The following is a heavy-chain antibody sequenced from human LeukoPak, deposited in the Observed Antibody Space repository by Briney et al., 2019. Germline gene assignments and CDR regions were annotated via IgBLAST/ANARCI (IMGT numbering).Heavy chain of an antibody. CDR1: GYPFSDHG. Sequence: GASVKVSCTASGYPFSDHGVNWVRQAPGQGLEWMGWICGYNGHTSYAQKFQGRVMVTTDRSTNTAYLELRSLRSDDTAVYYCARVPNPRNTYGYNDKWGQGTLVTVSS. CDR3: ARVPNPRNTYGYNDK. D-gene: IGHD5-18*01. CDR2: ICGYNGHT. V-gene: IGHV1-18*04. J-gene: IGHJ4*02.